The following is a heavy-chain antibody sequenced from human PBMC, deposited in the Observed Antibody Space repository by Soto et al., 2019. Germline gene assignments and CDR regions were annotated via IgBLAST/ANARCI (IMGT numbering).Heavy chain of an antibody. CDR3: VRPRPSRENYGMDV. V-gene: IGHV3-53*01. CDR1: GLTVSHNY. D-gene: IGHD1-26*01. J-gene: IGHJ6*02. CDR2: LYTEGTT. Sequence: EVQLVESGGGLIQPGGSLRLSCVASGLTVSHNYMAWVRQAPEMGLEWVSILYTEGTTYYADSVKGRFTISRNSSKSTLFIQMDSLRAEDTAVYYCVRPRPSRENYGMDVWGQGTTVTVSS.